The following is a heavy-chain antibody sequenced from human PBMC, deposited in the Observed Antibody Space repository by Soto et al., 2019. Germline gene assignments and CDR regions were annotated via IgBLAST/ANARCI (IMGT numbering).Heavy chain of an antibody. V-gene: IGHV1-2*02. D-gene: IGHD6-19*01. CDR3: ARATVAGTGNWFDP. CDR1: GYTFTGYY. Sequence: SVKVSCKASGYTFTGYYMHWVRQAPGQGLEWMGWINPNSGGTNYAQKFQGRVTMTRDTSISTAYMELSRLRSDDTAVYYCARATVAGTGNWFDPWGQGTLVTVSS. CDR2: INPNSGGT. J-gene: IGHJ5*02.